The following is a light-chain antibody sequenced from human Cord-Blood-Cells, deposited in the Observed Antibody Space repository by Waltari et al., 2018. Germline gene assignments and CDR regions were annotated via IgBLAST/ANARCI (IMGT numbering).Light chain of an antibody. V-gene: IGLV2-23*03. CDR2: EGS. CDR1: SSDVGRYNL. J-gene: IGLJ3*02. CDR3: CSDAGRSTVKV. Sequence: QSALTQPASVSGSPGQSITISCTGTSSDVGRYNLVSWYQQHPGKAPKRLFYEGSKRPSGVSNRISGSKSANTASTTISGLQAEDGADYYWCSDAGRSTVKVFGGGTKLTGL.